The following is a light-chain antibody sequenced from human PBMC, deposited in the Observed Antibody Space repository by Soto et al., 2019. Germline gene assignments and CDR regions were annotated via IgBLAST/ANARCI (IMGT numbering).Light chain of an antibody. J-gene: IGKJ1*01. CDR3: QQTYTTPRT. V-gene: IGKV1-39*01. CDR2: ATS. Sequence: DTQMTQSPSSLSASVGDRISITCRASQTVSTYLNWYQQKAGQAPTLLISATSTLQSGVPSRFSGSGSGTEFTLTITSLRPEDFATYYCQQTYTTPRTFGQGTKV. CDR1: QTVSTY.